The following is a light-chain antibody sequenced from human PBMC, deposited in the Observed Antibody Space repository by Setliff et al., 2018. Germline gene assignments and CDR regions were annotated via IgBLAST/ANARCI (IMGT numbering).Light chain of an antibody. J-gene: IGLJ1*01. CDR3: SSYAGNYIYV. V-gene: IGLV2-8*01. CDR2: EVS. CDR1: SRDVGGFNF. Sequence: SVLTQPPSASVSPGQSVAISCTGTSRDVGGFNFVSWYQQHPGKAPKLIIYEVSKRPSGVPDRFSGSKSGNTASLTVSGLQAEDEADYYCSSYAGNYIYVFGSGTKVTVL.